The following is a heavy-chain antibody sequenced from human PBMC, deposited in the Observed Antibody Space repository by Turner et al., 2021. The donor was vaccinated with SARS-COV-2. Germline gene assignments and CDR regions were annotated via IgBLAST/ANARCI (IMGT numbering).Heavy chain of an antibody. J-gene: IGHJ4*02. D-gene: IGHD3-22*01. V-gene: IGHV3-30*18. CDR1: GFTFSSYG. CDR2: ISYDGSNK. Sequence: QVQLVESGGGVVQPWRSLSLSCAASGFTFSSYGMHWVRQAPGKGLEWVAVISYDGSNKYYADSVKGRFTISRDNSKNTLYLQMNSLRAEDTAVYYCAKGPWYYYDSSGLPYYFDYWGQGTLVTVSS. CDR3: AKGPWYYYDSSGLPYYFDY.